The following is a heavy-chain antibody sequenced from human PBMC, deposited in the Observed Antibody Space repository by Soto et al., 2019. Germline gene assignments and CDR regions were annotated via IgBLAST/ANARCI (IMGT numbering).Heavy chain of an antibody. CDR3: ARQKSGSRGYWDF. V-gene: IGHV5-51*01. D-gene: IGHD1-26*01. J-gene: IGHJ3*01. CDR2: VYPADPEV. Sequence: GESLKISCLGSGYDFPNYWIAWVRQMPGRGPEWLGIVYPADPEVSYNPSFQDRVTISADASAAFLQWSSLTDSDTGMYFCARQKSGSRGYWDFWGQGTMVTVS. CDR1: GYDFPNYW.